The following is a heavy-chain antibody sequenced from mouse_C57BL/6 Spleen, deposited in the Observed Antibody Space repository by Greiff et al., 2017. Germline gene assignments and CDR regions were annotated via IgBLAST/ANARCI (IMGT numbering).Heavy chain of an antibody. CDR3: ARASNYGYAMDY. V-gene: IGHV1-52*01. CDR2: IDPSDSET. J-gene: IGHJ4*01. CDR1: GYTFTSYW. D-gene: IGHD2-5*01. Sequence: QVQLQQPGAELVRPGSSVKLSCKASGYTFTSYWMHWVKQRPIQGLEWIGNIDPSDSETLYNQKFKDKATLTVDKSSSTAYMQLSSLTSEDSAVYYCARASNYGYAMDYWGQGTSVTVSS.